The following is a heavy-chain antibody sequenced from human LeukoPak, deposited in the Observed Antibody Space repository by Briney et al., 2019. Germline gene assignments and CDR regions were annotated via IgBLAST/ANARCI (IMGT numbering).Heavy chain of an antibody. CDR3: ARDRDAHNLGDL. CDR2: IIPIFGTA. D-gene: IGHD5-24*01. Sequence: SVKVSCKASGGTFSSYAISWVRQAPGQGLEWMGGIIPIFGTANYAQKFQGRVTITADKSTSTAYMELSSLRSEDTAVYYCARDRDAHNLGDLWGRGTLVTVSS. CDR1: GGTFSSYA. V-gene: IGHV1-69*06. J-gene: IGHJ2*01.